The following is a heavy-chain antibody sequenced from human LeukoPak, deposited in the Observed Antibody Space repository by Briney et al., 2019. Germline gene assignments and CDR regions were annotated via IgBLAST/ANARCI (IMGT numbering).Heavy chain of an antibody. CDR2: INTNTGNP. CDR1: GYTFTSYA. Sequence: GASVKVSCKASGYTFTSYAMNWVRQAPGQGLEWMGWINTNTGNPTYAQGFTGRFVFSLDTSVSTAYLQISSLKAEDTAVYYCARGPAQWLVAPTGNWFDPWGQGTPVTVSS. CDR3: ARGPAQWLVAPTGNWFDP. D-gene: IGHD6-19*01. J-gene: IGHJ5*02. V-gene: IGHV7-4-1*02.